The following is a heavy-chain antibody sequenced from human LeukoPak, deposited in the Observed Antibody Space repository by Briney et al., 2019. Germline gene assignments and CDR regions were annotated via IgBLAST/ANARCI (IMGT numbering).Heavy chain of an antibody. J-gene: IGHJ4*02. CDR2: ISGSGVST. CDR1: GFTFSSYA. D-gene: IGHD3-22*01. CDR3: AKDRPRGSGYYYELFDY. Sequence: PGGSLRLSCAASGFTFSSYAMSWVRQAPGKGLEWVSAISGSGVSTYYTDSVKGRFTISRDYSKNTLYLQMNSLRAEDTAVYYCAKDRPRGSGYYYELFDYWGQGTLVTVSS. V-gene: IGHV3-23*01.